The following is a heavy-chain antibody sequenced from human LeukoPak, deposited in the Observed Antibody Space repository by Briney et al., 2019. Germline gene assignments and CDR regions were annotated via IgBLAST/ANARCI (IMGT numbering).Heavy chain of an antibody. CDR2: IWYDGSNQ. CDR3: ARWGDGKRFDY. V-gene: IGHV3-33*01. J-gene: IGHJ4*02. Sequence: PGGSLRLSRAASGFTFSNHGMHWVRQAPGKGLEWVAVIWYDGSNQYYADSVKGRFTISRDNSKNMVYLQMNSLRAEDTATYYCARWGDGKRFDYWGQGTLVTVSS. D-gene: IGHD2-21*02. CDR1: GFTFSNHG.